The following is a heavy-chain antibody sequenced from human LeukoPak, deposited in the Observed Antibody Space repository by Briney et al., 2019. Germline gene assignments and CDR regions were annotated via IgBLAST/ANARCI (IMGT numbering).Heavy chain of an antibody. Sequence: GGSLRLSCAASGFTFSSYAMSWVRQAPGKGLEWVSAISGSGGSTYYADSVKGRFTISRDNSKNTLYPQMNSLRAEDTAVYYCAKDRGGSYHQTVFDYWGQGTLVTVSS. D-gene: IGHD1-26*01. CDR2: ISGSGGST. J-gene: IGHJ4*02. CDR3: AKDRGGSYHQTVFDY. V-gene: IGHV3-23*01. CDR1: GFTFSSYA.